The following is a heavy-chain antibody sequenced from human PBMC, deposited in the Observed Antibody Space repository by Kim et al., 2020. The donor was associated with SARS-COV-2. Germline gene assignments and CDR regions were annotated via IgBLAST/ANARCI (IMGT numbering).Heavy chain of an antibody. V-gene: IGHV4-31*03. CDR1: GGSISSGGYY. J-gene: IGHJ6*02. Sequence: SETLSLTCTVSGGSISSGGYYWSWIRQHPGKGLEWIGYIYYSGSTYYNPSLKSRVTISVDTSKNQFSLKLSSVTAADTAVYYCAREVGYDSGGYYPKGDYYYGMDVGGRGKAVTVSS. D-gene: IGHD3-22*01. CDR2: IYYSGST. CDR3: AREVGYDSGGYYPKGDYYYGMDV.